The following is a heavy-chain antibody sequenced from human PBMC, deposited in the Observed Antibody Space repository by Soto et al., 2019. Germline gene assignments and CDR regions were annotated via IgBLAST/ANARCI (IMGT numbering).Heavy chain of an antibody. J-gene: IGHJ4*02. CDR3: AGDSPHDSTVAGDY. D-gene: IGHD3-22*01. Sequence: GGFLRLSCAASGFTFSTHWMHWVRQVPEKGLVWVSRINGDGSRTTYADSVRGRLTISRDNAKNTLYLQMNNLRVEDTAVYYCAGDSPHDSTVAGDYWGQGTLVTVSS. CDR2: INGDGSRT. CDR1: GFTFSTHW. V-gene: IGHV3-74*01.